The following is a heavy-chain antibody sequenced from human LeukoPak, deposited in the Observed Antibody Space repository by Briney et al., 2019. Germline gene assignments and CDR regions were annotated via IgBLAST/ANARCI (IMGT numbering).Heavy chain of an antibody. CDR2: ISGSGGST. CDR1: GFTFSIYA. V-gene: IGHV3-23*01. Sequence: GGSLRLSCPASGFTFSIYAINWVRQAPGKGLEWVSAISGSGGSTYYADSVKGRFTISRDNSKNTLYLQMNSLRAEDTAVYYCAKDPPYDFWSGYPDYWGQGTLVTVSS. CDR3: AKDPPYDFWSGYPDY. J-gene: IGHJ4*02. D-gene: IGHD3-3*01.